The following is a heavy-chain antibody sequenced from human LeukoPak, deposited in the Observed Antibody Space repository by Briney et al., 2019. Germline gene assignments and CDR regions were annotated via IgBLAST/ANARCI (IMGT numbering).Heavy chain of an antibody. CDR1: GGSFSGYY. Sequence: SETPSLTCAVYGGSFSGYYWSWIRQPPGKGLEWIGEINHSGSTNYNPSLKSRVTISVDTSKNQFSLKLSSVTAADTAVYYCARHGYYDSSGYHYYYYYMDVWGKGTTVTVSS. CDR3: ARHGYYDSSGYHYYYYYMDV. J-gene: IGHJ6*03. D-gene: IGHD3-22*01. V-gene: IGHV4-34*01. CDR2: INHSGST.